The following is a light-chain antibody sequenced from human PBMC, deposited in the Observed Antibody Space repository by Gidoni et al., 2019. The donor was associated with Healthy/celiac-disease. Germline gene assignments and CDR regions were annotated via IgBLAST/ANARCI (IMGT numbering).Light chain of an antibody. V-gene: IGLV2-14*03. CDR1: SSDVGGYTY. J-gene: IGLJ2*01. CDR2: DVS. Sequence: QSALTQPAYVSGSPGQSITISCPGTSSDVGGYTYVSWYQQHPGKAPKLMIYDVSNRPSGVSNRFSGSKSGNTASLTISGLQAEDEADYYCSSYTSSSVVFGGGTKLTVL. CDR3: SSYTSSSVV.